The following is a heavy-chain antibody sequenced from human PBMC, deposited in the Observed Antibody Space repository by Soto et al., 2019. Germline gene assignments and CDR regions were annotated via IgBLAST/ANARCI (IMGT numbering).Heavy chain of an antibody. D-gene: IGHD3-16*01. V-gene: IGHV4-59*01. Sequence: SETLSLTCTVSGGSISRYFWSWTRQPPGKGLEFIGYIFYSGSTNYNPSLKSRLTITVDTSKNQFSLKLSSVTAADTAVYFCARSLRNDFFDYWGQGTLVTVSS. J-gene: IGHJ4*02. CDR1: GGSISRYF. CDR2: IFYSGST. CDR3: ARSLRNDFFDY.